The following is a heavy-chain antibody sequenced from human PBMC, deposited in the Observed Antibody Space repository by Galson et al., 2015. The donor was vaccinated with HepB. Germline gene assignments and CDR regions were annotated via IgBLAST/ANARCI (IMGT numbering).Heavy chain of an antibody. D-gene: IGHD3-10*01. J-gene: IGHJ5*02. CDR2: IMYDGSND. CDR1: GFTSAFTFSSYD. CDR3: ARADYGSGIIEGWLDP. V-gene: IGHV3-33*08. Sequence: SLRLSCAASGFTSAFTFSSYDMNWVRQAPGKGLEWMAGIMYDGSNDFYADSVKGRFTISRDNSKSTLSLQMNSLRVEDTAVYYCARADYGSGIIEGWLDPWGQGTLVTVSS.